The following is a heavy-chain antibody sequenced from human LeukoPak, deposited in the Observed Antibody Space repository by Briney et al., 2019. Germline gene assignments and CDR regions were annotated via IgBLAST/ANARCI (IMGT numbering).Heavy chain of an antibody. CDR1: GFTFNNHA. V-gene: IGHV3-30*04. CDR2: ISYDGSNK. Sequence: GGSLRLSCAASGFTFNNHAMHWVRQAPGKGLEWVAVISYDGSNKYYADSVKGRFTISRDNSKNTLYLQMNSPRAEDTAVYYCARGLYGSGSYYKMELGIFDYWGQGTLVTVSS. CDR3: ARGLYGSGSYYKMELGIFDY. J-gene: IGHJ4*02. D-gene: IGHD3-10*01.